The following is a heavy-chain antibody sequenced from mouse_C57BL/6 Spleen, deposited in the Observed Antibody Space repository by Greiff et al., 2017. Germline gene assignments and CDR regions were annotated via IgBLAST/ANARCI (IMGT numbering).Heavy chain of an antibody. Sequence: VQLQQSGAELVKPGASVKISCKASGYAFSSYWMNWVKQRPGKGLEWIGQIYPGDGDTNYNGKFKGKATLTADKSSSTADMQLSSLTSEDSAVYFCARSGATMVTTGAYWGQGTLVTVSA. CDR2: IYPGDGDT. CDR1: GYAFSSYW. J-gene: IGHJ3*01. V-gene: IGHV1-80*01. D-gene: IGHD2-2*01. CDR3: ARSGATMVTTGAY.